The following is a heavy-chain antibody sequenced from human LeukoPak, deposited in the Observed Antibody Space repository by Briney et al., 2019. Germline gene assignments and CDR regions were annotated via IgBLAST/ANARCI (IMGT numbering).Heavy chain of an antibody. D-gene: IGHD5-18*01. V-gene: IGHV4-4*07. CDR1: GGSIRSYY. Sequence: KSSETLSLTCTVSGGSIRSYYWSWIRQPAGKGLEWIGRIYTSGSTNYNPSLKSRVTISVDTSKNQFSLKLSSVTAADTAVYYCARGPLKRTAMVPKFDYWGQGTLVTVSS. J-gene: IGHJ4*02. CDR2: IYTSGST. CDR3: ARGPLKRTAMVPKFDY.